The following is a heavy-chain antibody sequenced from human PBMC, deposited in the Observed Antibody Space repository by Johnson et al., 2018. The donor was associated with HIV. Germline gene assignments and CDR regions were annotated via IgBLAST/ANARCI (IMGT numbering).Heavy chain of an antibody. V-gene: IGHV3-30*04. Sequence: QVQLVESGGGLVQPGGSLRLSCAASGFTFSSYAMNWVRQAPGKGLEWVAVISYDGSDKDYADSVKGRFTISRDNSKNTLYLQMNSLRAEDTAVYYCASSSPRDAFDIWGQGTMVTVSS. CDR1: GFTFSSYA. CDR2: ISYDGSDK. J-gene: IGHJ3*02. CDR3: ASSSPRDAFDI.